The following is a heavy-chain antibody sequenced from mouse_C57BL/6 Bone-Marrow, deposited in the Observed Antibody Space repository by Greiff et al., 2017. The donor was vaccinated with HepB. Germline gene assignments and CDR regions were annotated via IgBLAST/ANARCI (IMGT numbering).Heavy chain of an antibody. D-gene: IGHD1-1*01. V-gene: IGHV1-82*01. J-gene: IGHJ2*01. CDR2: IYPGDGDT. Sequence: QVQLQQSGPELVKPGASVKISCKASGYAFSSSWMNWVKQRPGKGLEWIGRIYPGDGDTNYNGKFKGKATLTADKSSSTAYMQLSSLTSEDSAVYFCARSHYYGSSWYYFDDWGQGTTLTVSS. CDR3: ARSHYYGSSWYYFDD. CDR1: GYAFSSSW.